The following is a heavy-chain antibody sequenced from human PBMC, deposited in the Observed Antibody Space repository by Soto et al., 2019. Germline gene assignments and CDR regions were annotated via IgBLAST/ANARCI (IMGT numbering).Heavy chain of an antibody. CDR1: GFTFSTFG. D-gene: IGHD3-22*01. CDR2: ISYDGRNE. V-gene: IGHV3-30*18. CDR3: AKDDRCGRTMIEMSPRWFDP. J-gene: IGHJ5*02. Sequence: QVQLVESGGGIVQPGRSLRLSCTVSGFTFSTFGMYWLRQAPGKGLEWVAAISYDGRNENYADSVKGRFTVSRDNSTNTLYLEMNVLRDADTAVYYCAKDDRCGRTMIEMSPRWFDPWGQGSLVIVSS.